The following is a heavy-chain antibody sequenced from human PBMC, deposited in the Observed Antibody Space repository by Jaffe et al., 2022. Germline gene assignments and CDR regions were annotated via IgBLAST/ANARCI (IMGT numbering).Heavy chain of an antibody. V-gene: IGHV3-23*01. CDR2: ISGSGGST. Sequence: EVQLLESGGGLVQPGGSLRLSCAASGFTFSSYAMSWVRQAPGKGLEWVSAISGSGGSTYYADSVKGRFTISRDNSKNTLYLQMNSLRAEDTAVYYCAKDRPKQWLVLRGLGFDPWGQGTLVTVSS. D-gene: IGHD6-19*01. CDR1: GFTFSSYA. CDR3: AKDRPKQWLVLRGLGFDP. J-gene: IGHJ5*02.